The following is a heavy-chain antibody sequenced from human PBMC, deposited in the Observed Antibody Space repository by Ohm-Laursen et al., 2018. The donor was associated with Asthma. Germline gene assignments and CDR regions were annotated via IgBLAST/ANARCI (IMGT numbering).Heavy chain of an antibody. CDR1: GFTFSDYY. V-gene: IGHV3-11*01. D-gene: IGHD5-12*01. CDR2: IVSSGTTT. CDR3: VRERVGMGTTEDVFDY. Sequence: SLRLSCSASGFTFSDYYMCWIRQAPGTGLEWIAFIVSSGTTTHYADSVRGRFTISRDNTKNSLFLHMDSRRGEDTAVYYCVRERVGMGTTEDVFDYWGQGTLVTVSS. J-gene: IGHJ4*02.